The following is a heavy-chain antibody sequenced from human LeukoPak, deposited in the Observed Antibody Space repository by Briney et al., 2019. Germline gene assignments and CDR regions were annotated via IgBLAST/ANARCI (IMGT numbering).Heavy chain of an antibody. V-gene: IGHV3-33*01. J-gene: IGHJ4*02. CDR1: GFTFSSYG. CDR2: IWYDGSNK. CDR3: AREDSGYVNDYYDSSGYYPDY. D-gene: IGHD3-22*01. Sequence: SGRSLRLSCAASGFTFSSYGMHWVRQAPGKGLEWVAVIWYDGSNKYYADSVKGRFTISRDNSKNTLYLQMNSLRAEDTAVYCCAREDSGYVNDYYDSSGYYPDYWGQGTLVTVSS.